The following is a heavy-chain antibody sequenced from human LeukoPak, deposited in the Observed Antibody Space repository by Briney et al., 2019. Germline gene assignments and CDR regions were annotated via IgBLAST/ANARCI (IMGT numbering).Heavy chain of an antibody. J-gene: IGHJ4*02. CDR2: ISKSGDDT. V-gene: IGHV3-64*01. Sequence: GGSLRLSCAASGFDFSTYGMHWVRLTPGKGLEFVSAISKSGDDTSYGNDVKGRFTISRDNIKNTVDLEMGSLRVDDTGIYYCARIPEYWGQGTVVTVSS. CDR3: ARIPEY. D-gene: IGHD2-2*02. CDR1: GFDFSTYG.